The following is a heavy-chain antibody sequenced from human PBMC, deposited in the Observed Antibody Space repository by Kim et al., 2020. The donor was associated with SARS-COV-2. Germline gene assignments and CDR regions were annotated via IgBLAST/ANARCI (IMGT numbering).Heavy chain of an antibody. Sequence: KGRLTISRDNSKNTLYLQMNSLRAEDTAVYYCARDKGYYYDSSGYYSLGYWGQGTLVTVSS. V-gene: IGHV3-30*01. J-gene: IGHJ4*02. D-gene: IGHD3-22*01. CDR3: ARDKGYYYDSSGYYSLGY.